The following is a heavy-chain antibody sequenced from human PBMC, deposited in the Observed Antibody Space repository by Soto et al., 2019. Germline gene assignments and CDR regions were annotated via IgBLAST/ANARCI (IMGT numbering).Heavy chain of an antibody. Sequence: SETLSLTCAVYGGSFSGYYWSWIRQPPGKGLEWIGEINHSGSTNYNPSLKSRVTISVDTSKNQFSLKLSSVTAADTAVYYCARWVATLHSVYIDYWGQGTLVTVSS. CDR2: INHSGST. D-gene: IGHD5-12*01. J-gene: IGHJ4*02. V-gene: IGHV4-34*01. CDR1: GGSFSGYY. CDR3: ARWVATLHSVYIDY.